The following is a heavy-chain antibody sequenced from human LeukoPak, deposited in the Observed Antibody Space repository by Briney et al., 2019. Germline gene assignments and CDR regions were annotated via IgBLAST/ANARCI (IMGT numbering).Heavy chain of an antibody. J-gene: IGHJ4*02. CDR3: AKDKKGYSSGMFDY. Sequence: GGSLRPSCAASGFTFSSYGMHWVRQAPGKGLEWVAFIRYDGSNKYYADSVKGRFTISRDNSKNTLYLQMNSLRAEDTAVYYCAKDKKGYSSGMFDYWGQGTLVTVSS. V-gene: IGHV3-30*02. CDR2: IRYDGSNK. CDR1: GFTFSSYG. D-gene: IGHD6-19*01.